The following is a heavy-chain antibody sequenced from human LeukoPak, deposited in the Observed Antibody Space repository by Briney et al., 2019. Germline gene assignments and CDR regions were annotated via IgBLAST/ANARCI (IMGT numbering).Heavy chain of an antibody. J-gene: IGHJ4*02. CDR1: GFTFTNSA. CDR2: LVVGRGNT. CDR3: ATDDLTRGY. Sequence: TSVKVSCKASGFTFTNSAMQWVRQARGQRLEWIGWLVVGRGNTNYAQNFQERVTITRDMSTSTAYMELSSLRSEDTAVYYCATDDLTRGYWGQGTLVTVSS. V-gene: IGHV1-58*02.